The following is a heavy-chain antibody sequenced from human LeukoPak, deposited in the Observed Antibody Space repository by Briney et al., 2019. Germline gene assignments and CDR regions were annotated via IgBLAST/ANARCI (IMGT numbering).Heavy chain of an antibody. Sequence: GGSLRLSCAASGFTVSSNYMSWVRQAPGKGLEWASVIYSGGSTYYADSVKGRFTISRDNSKNTLYLQMNSLRAEDTAVYYCAREDSPGVFDYWGQGTLVTVSS. D-gene: IGHD2-15*01. V-gene: IGHV3-53*01. CDR3: AREDSPGVFDY. CDR1: GFTVSSNY. J-gene: IGHJ4*02. CDR2: IYSGGST.